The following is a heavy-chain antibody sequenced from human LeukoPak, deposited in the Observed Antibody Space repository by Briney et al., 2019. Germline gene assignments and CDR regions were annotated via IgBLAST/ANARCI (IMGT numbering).Heavy chain of an antibody. D-gene: IGHD3-9*01. CDR2: IYYRGST. CDR1: GGSISSYY. Sequence: PLETLSLTCTVSGGSISSYYWSWIRQPPGKGLEWIGDIYYRGSTNYNPSLKRRVTISVDTSKNQFSLKLSSVTAADTAVYYCARAPGYYDILTGLQEPAFDIWGQGTMVTVSS. V-gene: IGHV4-59*01. CDR3: ARAPGYYDILTGLQEPAFDI. J-gene: IGHJ3*02.